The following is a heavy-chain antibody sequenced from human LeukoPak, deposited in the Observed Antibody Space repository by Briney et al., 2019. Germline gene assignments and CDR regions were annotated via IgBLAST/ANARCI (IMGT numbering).Heavy chain of an antibody. CDR3: ARRFGELLSRGVSWSDP. Sequence: GASVKVSCKASGVTFSNCAISWVRQAPGQGPEWMGGIIPIFGSANYAQKFQGRLTITADESTSTAYMELSSLRSEDTAVYYCARRFGELLSRGVSWSDPWGQGTLVTVSS. D-gene: IGHD3-10*01. J-gene: IGHJ5*02. CDR1: GVTFSNCA. CDR2: IIPIFGSA. V-gene: IGHV1-69*13.